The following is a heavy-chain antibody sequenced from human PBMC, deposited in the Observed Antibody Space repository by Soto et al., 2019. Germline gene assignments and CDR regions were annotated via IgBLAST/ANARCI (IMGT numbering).Heavy chain of an antibody. Sequence: VQLLESGGGLVQPGGSLRLSCAASGFIFRDYAMNWVRQAPGKGLEWVSDISGSGDSARYADSVKGRFTISRDNSRDTLYLHMNSLRVDATAVYSCGKERRGSGWSVCDFWGQGDLVTVSS. CDR2: ISGSGDSA. CDR1: GFIFRDYA. CDR3: GKERRGSGWSVCDF. V-gene: IGHV3-23*01. J-gene: IGHJ4*02. D-gene: IGHD6-19*01.